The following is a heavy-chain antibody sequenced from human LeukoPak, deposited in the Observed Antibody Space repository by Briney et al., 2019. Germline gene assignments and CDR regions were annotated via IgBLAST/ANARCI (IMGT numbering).Heavy chain of an antibody. V-gene: IGHV3-33*01. CDR1: GFTFSSYG. CDR2: IWYDGSKK. Sequence: PGGSLRLSCAASGFTFSSYGMHWVRQAPGKGLEWVPFIWYDGSKKYYADSVKGRFTISRDNSKNTLYLQMNSLRAEDTAVYYCARRGGMSSIATAEAFDIWGQGTMVTVSS. J-gene: IGHJ3*02. D-gene: IGHD6-13*01. CDR3: ARRGGMSSIATAEAFDI.